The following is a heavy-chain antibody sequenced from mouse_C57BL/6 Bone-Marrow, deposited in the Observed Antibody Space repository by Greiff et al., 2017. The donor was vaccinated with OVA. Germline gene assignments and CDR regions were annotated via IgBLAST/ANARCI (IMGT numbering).Heavy chain of an antibody. CDR1: GYTFTSYW. CDR3: ARGGSSLFAY. V-gene: IGHV1-69*01. Sequence: QVQLQQPGAELVMPGASVKLSCKASGYTFTSYWMHWVKQRPGQGLEWLGEINPSDSYTNYNQKFKGKSTLTVDKSSSTAYMQLSSLTSEDSAVYYCARGGSSLFAYWGQGTLVTVSA. J-gene: IGHJ3*01. D-gene: IGHD1-1*01. CDR2: INPSDSYT.